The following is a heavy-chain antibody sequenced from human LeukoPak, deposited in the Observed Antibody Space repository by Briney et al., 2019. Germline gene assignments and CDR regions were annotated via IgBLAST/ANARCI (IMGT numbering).Heavy chain of an antibody. CDR3: ARRERLGYSYGRGTLDI. CDR1: GFTFSSYG. CDR2: IWYDGSSK. V-gene: IGHV3-33*01. D-gene: IGHD5-18*01. J-gene: IGHJ3*02. Sequence: GGSLRLSCAASGFTFSSYGMHWVRQAPGKGLEWVALIWYDGSSKHYADSVRGRFTISRDNSKNTLYLQMNSLRAEDTAVYYCARRERLGYSYGRGTLDIWGQGTMVTVSS.